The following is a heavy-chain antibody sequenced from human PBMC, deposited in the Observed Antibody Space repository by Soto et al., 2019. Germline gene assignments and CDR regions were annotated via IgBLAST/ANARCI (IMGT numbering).Heavy chain of an antibody. CDR2: ISYSGST. J-gene: IGHJ4*02. Sequence: QVQLQESGPGLVKPSETLSLTCTVSGGSISSYYWSWIRQSPGKGLEWIGYISYSGSTKYNPSLTSRVTISVDTSKNRFSLTLSSVTAADTAVYYCAGGRGDTAMAWYYWGQGTLVTVSS. D-gene: IGHD5-18*01. CDR1: GGSISSYY. CDR3: AGGRGDTAMAWYY. V-gene: IGHV4-59*01.